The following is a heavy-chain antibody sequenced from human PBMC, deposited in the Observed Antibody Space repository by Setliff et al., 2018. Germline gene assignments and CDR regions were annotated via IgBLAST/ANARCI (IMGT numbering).Heavy chain of an antibody. CDR1: GYSISSDSY. J-gene: IGHJ4*02. CDR2: IYHTGST. D-gene: IGHD3-10*01. Sequence: SETLSLTCAVSGYSISSDSYWGWIRQPPGKGLEWIASIYHTGSTYYNPSLKSRITMSVDTSKNQFSLKLTSVTAADTAVYYCASLADKGDYYFDYWGQGTLVTVSS. V-gene: IGHV4-38-2*01. CDR3: ASLADKGDYYFDY.